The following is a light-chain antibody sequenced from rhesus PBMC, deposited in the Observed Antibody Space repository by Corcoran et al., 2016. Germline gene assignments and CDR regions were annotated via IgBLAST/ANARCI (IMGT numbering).Light chain of an antibody. Sequence: DIQMTQSPSSLSASVGDRVTITCRASQGISSWLAWYQQKPGKAPKLLIYKATSLQSGGPSRFCGTGSGTDFTLTICSLQPEHFASYCSQPGNSNRRAFGQGAKVEIK. CDR2: KAT. J-gene: IGKJ1*01. CDR1: QGISSW. CDR3: QPGNSNRRA. V-gene: IGKV1-21*01.